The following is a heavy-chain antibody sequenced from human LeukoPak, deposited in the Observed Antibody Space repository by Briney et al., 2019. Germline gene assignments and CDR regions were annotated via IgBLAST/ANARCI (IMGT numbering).Heavy chain of an antibody. Sequence: SVKVSCKASGGTFSSYAISWVRQAPGQGLEWMGGIIPIFGTANYAQKFQGRVTITTDESTSTAYMELSSLRSEDTAVYYCARDRLLTTVTTYPYYYYMDVRGKGTTVTVSS. CDR1: GGTFSSYA. CDR2: IIPIFGTA. CDR3: ARDRLLTTVTTYPYYYYMDV. D-gene: IGHD4-17*01. V-gene: IGHV1-69*05. J-gene: IGHJ6*03.